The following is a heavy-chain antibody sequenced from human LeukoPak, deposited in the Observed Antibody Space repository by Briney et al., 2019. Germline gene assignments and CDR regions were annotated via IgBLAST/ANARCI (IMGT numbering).Heavy chain of an antibody. D-gene: IGHD3-3*01. V-gene: IGHV3-11*01. Sequence: GGSLRLSCAASGFTFSDYYMSWIRQAPGKGLEWVSCISSSGSTIYYADSVKGRFTISRDNAKNSLYLQMNSLRAEDTAVYYCARGSYYDFWSGYHNYFDYWGQGTLVTVSS. CDR1: GFTFSDYY. CDR2: ISSSGSTI. CDR3: ARGSYYDFWSGYHNYFDY. J-gene: IGHJ4*02.